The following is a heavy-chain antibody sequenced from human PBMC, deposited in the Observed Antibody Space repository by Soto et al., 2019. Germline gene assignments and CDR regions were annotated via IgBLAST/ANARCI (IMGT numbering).Heavy chain of an antibody. V-gene: IGHV3-53*01. CDR1: GFTVSSNY. J-gene: IGHJ6*02. D-gene: IGHD6-13*01. CDR2: IYSGGST. CDR3: ASSIAAAGPNYYGMDV. Sequence: EVQLVESGGGLIQPGGSLRLSCAASGFTVSSNYMSWVRQAPGKGLEWVSVIYSGGSTYYADSVKGRFTISRDNSKNTLYLQMNSLRAEDTAVYYCASSIAAAGPNYYGMDVWGQGTTVTVSS.